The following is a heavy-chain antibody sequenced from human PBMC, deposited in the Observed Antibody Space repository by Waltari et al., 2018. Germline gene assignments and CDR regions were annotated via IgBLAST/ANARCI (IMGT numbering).Heavy chain of an antibody. CDR2: INEDGSGT. D-gene: IGHD1-26*01. CDR1: GFTFSNHW. CDR3: ARGGAGAVDY. V-gene: IGHV3-74*01. J-gene: IGHJ4*02. Sequence: EVQLVDSGGGLVQPGGSLRLSCATSGFTFSNHWMHWVRQAPGKGLVWVSYINEDGSGTSYADSVKGRFTISRDNAKNTLFLQMNSLRAEDTAVYYCARGGAGAVDYWGQGTLVTVSS.